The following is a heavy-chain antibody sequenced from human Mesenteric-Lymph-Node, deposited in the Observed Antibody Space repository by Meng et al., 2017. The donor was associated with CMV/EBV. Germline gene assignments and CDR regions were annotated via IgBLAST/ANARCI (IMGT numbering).Heavy chain of an antibody. V-gene: IGHV3-23*01. CDR3: AKGGSTSSYYYYGMDV. CDR1: GFTFSSYA. J-gene: IGHJ6*02. CDR2: ISGSGGSL. D-gene: IGHD2-2*01. Sequence: GGSLRLSCAASGFTFSSYAMSWVRQAPGKGLEWVSAISGSGGSLYYADSVQGRFTISRDNSKNTLYLQMNSLRAEDTAVYYCAKGGSTSSYYYYGMDVWGLGTTVTVSS.